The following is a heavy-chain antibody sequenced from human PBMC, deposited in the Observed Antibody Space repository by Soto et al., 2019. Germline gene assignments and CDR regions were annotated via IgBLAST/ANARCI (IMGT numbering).Heavy chain of an antibody. Sequence: SETLSLTCEVYGGSFSGYYWSWIRQPPGKGLEWIGEINHSGSTNYNPSLKSRVTISVDTSKNQFSLKLSSVTAADTAVYYCARGRRAIFGVVIKSGRWFDPWGQGTLVTVSS. CDR2: INHSGST. J-gene: IGHJ5*02. V-gene: IGHV4-34*01. CDR1: GGSFSGYY. D-gene: IGHD3-3*01. CDR3: ARGRRAIFGVVIKSGRWFDP.